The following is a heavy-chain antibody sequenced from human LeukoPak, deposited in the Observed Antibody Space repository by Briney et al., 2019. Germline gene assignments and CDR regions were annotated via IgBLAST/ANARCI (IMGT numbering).Heavy chain of an antibody. J-gene: IGHJ4*02. D-gene: IGHD4-17*01. CDR2: ISGSGGST. V-gene: IGHV3-23*01. CDR1: GFTFSSYA. Sequence: GGSLRLSCAASGFTFSSYAMSWVRQAPGKRLEWVSAISGSGGSTYYADSVKGRFTISRDNSKNTLYLQMDSLRAEDTAVYYCAKDDTVPMYYFDYWGQGTLVTVSS. CDR3: AKDDTVPMYYFDY.